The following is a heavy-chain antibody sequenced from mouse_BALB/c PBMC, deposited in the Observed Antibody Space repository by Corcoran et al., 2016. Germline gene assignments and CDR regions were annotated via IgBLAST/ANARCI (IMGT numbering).Heavy chain of an antibody. CDR1: GYSFTSYY. CDR3: ARPRGSRGYYFDY. J-gene: IGHJ2*01. D-gene: IGHD1-1*01. CDR2: IDPFNGGT. Sequence: EIQLQQSGPELMKPGASVKISCKASGYSFTSYYMHWVKQSHGKSLEWIGYIDPFNGGTSYNQKFKGKATLTVDKSSSTAYMHLSSLTSEDSAVYYCARPRGSRGYYFDYWGQGTTLTVSS. V-gene: IGHV1S135*01.